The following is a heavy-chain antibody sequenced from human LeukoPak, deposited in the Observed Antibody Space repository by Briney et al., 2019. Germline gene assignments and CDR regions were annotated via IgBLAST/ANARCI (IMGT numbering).Heavy chain of an antibody. V-gene: IGHV1-69*05. CDR3: ARGGETAAGISSFFDY. Sequence: GASVKVSCKASGYTFSSYAISWVRQAPGQGLEWMGGIIPIFGTANYAQKFQGRVTITTDESTSTAYMELSGLKSEDTAVYYCARGGETAAGISSFFDYWGQGTLVTVSS. CDR1: GYTFSSYA. J-gene: IGHJ4*02. CDR2: IIPIFGTA. D-gene: IGHD6-13*01.